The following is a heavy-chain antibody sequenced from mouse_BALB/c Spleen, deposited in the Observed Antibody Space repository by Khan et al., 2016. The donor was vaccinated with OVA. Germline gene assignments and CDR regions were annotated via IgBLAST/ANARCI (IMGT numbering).Heavy chain of an antibody. CDR2: TDPFYGNT. J-gene: IGHJ3*01. D-gene: IGHD2-1*01. Sequence: QLKQFGPELMMPGASVNISCRASGYSFTTYYIHWVKESHGKSLEWIGHTDPFYGNTNYNRKFKDKATLTVDQSSSTAYMHPSSLTSEDSAVFYCTRMVRNNWFAYWGQGTLVTVSA. CDR3: TRMVRNNWFAY. CDR1: GYSFTTYY. V-gene: IGHV1-39*01.